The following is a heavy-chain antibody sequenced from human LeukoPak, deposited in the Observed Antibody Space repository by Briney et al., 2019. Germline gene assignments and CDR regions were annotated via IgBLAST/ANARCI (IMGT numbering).Heavy chain of an antibody. CDR3: ATLGYVWAIPMVRGVPSGPWWFDP. V-gene: IGHV4-4*07. J-gene: IGHJ5*02. CDR2: FSSIGSW. D-gene: IGHD3-10*01. Sequence: SETLSLTCSVSGDSIGTYFWTWIRQPAGRGLEWIGRFSSIGSWKYNPSLNSRVSMSVDRSKNQFSLKLNFVTAEDTAVYYCATLGYVWAIPMVRGVPSGPWWFDPWGQGTLVTVSS. CDR1: GDSIGTYF.